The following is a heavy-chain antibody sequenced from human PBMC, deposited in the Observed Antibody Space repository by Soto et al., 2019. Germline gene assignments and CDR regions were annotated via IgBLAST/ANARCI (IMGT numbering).Heavy chain of an antibody. Sequence: GASGKVSCKASGGTFSSYVTSWVRQAPGPGLEWMGGIIPIFGTANYAQKFQGRVTITADESTSTAYMELSSLRSEDTAVYYCARGTHNLDSSASYWGQGTLVTVSS. J-gene: IGHJ4*02. D-gene: IGHD3-22*01. CDR3: ARGTHNLDSSASY. V-gene: IGHV1-69*13. CDR1: GGTFSSYV. CDR2: IIPIFGTA.